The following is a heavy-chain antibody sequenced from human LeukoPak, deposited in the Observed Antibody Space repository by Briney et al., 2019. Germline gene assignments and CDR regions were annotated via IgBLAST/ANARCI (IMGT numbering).Heavy chain of an antibody. D-gene: IGHD1-26*01. V-gene: IGHV4-34*01. CDR3: ARGGSRRAFDI. CDR2: INHSGNT. J-gene: IGHJ3*02. CDR1: SESFSRFY. Sequence: SETLSLTCAVYSESFSRFYWGWIRQSPGKGLEWIGEINHSGNTNYNPSLKSRATISIDTSKEQLSLKLTSVTAADTAVYYCARGGSRRAFDIWGQGTMVTVSS.